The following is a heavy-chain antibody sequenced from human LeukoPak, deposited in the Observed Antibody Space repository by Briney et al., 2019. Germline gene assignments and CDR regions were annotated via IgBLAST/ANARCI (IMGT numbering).Heavy chain of an antibody. CDR1: RFTFSSYW. CDR2: IKRDGSEK. J-gene: IGHJ3*02. Sequence: SGGSLRLSCAASRFTFSSYWMSWVGQAPGKGLEWVANIKRDGSEKYYVDSVKGRFTISRDNAENSLYLQMNSLRAEDTAVYYCARARYYGSGKSNAFDIWGQGTMVTVSS. D-gene: IGHD3-10*01. CDR3: ARARYYGSGKSNAFDI. V-gene: IGHV3-7*05.